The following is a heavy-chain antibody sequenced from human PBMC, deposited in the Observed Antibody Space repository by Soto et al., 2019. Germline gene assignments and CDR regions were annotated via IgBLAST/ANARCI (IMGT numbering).Heavy chain of an antibody. J-gene: IGHJ4*02. V-gene: IGHV1-69*01. CDR2: IIPIFGTA. Sequence: QVQLVQSGAEVKKPGSSVKVSCKASGGTFSSYAISWVRQAPGQGLEWMGGIIPIFGTANYAQKFQGRVTITADESTSTAYMELNSLRSEDTAVYYCARDGIGHSSSWYDYWGQGTLVTVSS. CDR1: GGTFSSYA. CDR3: ARDGIGHSSSWYDY. D-gene: IGHD6-13*01.